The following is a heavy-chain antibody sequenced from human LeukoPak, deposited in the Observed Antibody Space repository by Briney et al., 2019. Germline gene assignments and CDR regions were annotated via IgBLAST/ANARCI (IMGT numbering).Heavy chain of an antibody. D-gene: IGHD3-10*01. V-gene: IGHV3-13*01. J-gene: IGHJ4*02. CDR2: VSAGHHA. Sequence: GGSLRLSCTASGFTLGGHDMHWVRQTTGDGLEWVAAVSAGHHAFYAGSVKGRFTVSREDAKNSLYLQMNSLRAEDTAVYFCAKRGVVIRAVIIVGFHKEAYYFDYWGQGALVTVSS. CDR3: AKRGVVIRAVIIVGFHKEAYYFDY. CDR1: GFTLGGHD.